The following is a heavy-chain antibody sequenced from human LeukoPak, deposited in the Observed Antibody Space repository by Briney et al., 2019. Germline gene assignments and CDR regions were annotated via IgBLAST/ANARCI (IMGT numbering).Heavy chain of an antibody. V-gene: IGHV3-21*01. CDR3: ARDRSETYYYDSSGPGNWLDP. CDR1: GFTFSSYS. D-gene: IGHD3-22*01. Sequence: GGSLRLSCAASGFTFSSYSMNWVRQAPGKGLEWVSSISSSSSYIYYADSVKGRFTISRDNAKNSLYLQMNSLRAEDTAVYYCARDRSETYYYDSSGPGNWLDPWGQGTLVTVSS. J-gene: IGHJ5*02. CDR2: ISSSSSYI.